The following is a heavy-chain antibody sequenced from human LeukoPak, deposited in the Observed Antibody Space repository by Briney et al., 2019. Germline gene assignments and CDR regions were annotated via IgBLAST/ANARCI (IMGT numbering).Heavy chain of an antibody. V-gene: IGHV4-61*02. CDR2: IYSSGST. CDR3: ARGRIVAGVRY. J-gene: IGHJ4*02. CDR1: GDSISSGSYY. D-gene: IGHD3-22*01. Sequence: SETLSLTCTVSGDSISSGSYYWNWIRQPAGKGLEWIGRIYSSGSTNYNPSLKSRVTISVDTSKNQFSLKLTSVTAADTAVYYCARGRIVAGVRYWGQGTLVTVSS.